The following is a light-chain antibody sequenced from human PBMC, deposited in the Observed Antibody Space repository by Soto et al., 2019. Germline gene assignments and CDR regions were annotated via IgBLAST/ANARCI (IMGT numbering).Light chain of an antibody. CDR1: QSVSSSY. CDR2: GAS. Sequence: EIVLTQSPGTLSLSPGESATLSCRASQSVSSSYFAWYPQKPGQAPRPLIYGASRRGTGIPDRCSGSGSGTDFTLIMSRLEPEEFAVYYCQQYGSSPYTFGQGTKLESK. V-gene: IGKV3-20*01. CDR3: QQYGSSPYT. J-gene: IGKJ2*01.